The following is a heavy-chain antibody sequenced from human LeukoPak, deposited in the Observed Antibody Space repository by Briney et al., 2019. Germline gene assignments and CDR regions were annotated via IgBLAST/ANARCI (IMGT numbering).Heavy chain of an antibody. CDR1: GYTFTSYG. Sequence: GASVKVSCKASGYTFTSYGISWVRQAPGQGLEWMGWISAYNGNTNYAQKFQGRVTMTTDTSTSTAYMELRSLRSDDTAVYYCARDGAMGVVVVIPWFDPWGQGTLVTVSS. D-gene: IGHD3-22*01. CDR2: ISAYNGNT. J-gene: IGHJ5*02. CDR3: ARDGAMGVVVVIPWFDP. V-gene: IGHV1-18*01.